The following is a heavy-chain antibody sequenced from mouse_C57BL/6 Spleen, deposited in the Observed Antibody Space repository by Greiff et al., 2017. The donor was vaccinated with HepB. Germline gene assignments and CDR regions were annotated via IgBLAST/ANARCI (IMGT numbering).Heavy chain of an antibody. Sequence: QVQLKQSGAELVKPGASVKISCKASGYAFSSYWMNWVKQRPGKGLEWIGQIYPGDGDTNYNGKFKGKATLTADKSSSTAYMQLSSLTSEDSAVYFCARNSYYGSSLGYFDVWGTGTTVTVSS. CDR1: GYAFSSYW. D-gene: IGHD1-1*01. CDR2: IYPGDGDT. J-gene: IGHJ1*03. V-gene: IGHV1-80*01. CDR3: ARNSYYGSSLGYFDV.